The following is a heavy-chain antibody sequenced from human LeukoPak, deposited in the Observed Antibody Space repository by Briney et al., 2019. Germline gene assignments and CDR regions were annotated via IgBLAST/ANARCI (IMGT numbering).Heavy chain of an antibody. CDR1: GGSISSSSYY. V-gene: IGHV4-39*07. CDR2: IYYRGST. J-gene: IGHJ6*03. D-gene: IGHD3-10*01. CDR3: ARDHEPMGAYYYYMDV. Sequence: SETLSLTCTVSGGSISSSSYYWGWIRQPPGKGLEWIGSIYYRGSTYYNPSLKSRVAISVDTSKNQFSLKLSSVTAADTAVYYCARDHEPMGAYYYYMDVWGKGTTVTISS.